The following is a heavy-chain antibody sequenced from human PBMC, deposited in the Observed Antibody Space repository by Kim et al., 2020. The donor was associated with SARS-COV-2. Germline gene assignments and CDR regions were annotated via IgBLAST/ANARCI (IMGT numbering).Heavy chain of an antibody. CDR1: GGSISSYY. CDR3: ARAVVRGWNPSRGAFDI. Sequence: SETLSLTCTVSGGSISSYYWSWIRQPPGKGLEWIGYIYYSGSTNYNPSLKSRVTISVDTSKNQFSLKLSSVTAADTAVYYCARAVVRGWNPSRGAFDIWGQGTMVTVSS. D-gene: IGHD6-19*01. V-gene: IGHV4-59*01. J-gene: IGHJ3*02. CDR2: IYYSGST.